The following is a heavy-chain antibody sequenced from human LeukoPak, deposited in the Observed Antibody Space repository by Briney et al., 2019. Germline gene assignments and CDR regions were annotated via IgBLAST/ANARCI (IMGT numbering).Heavy chain of an antibody. CDR3: ARGHGYSSGWYIDY. D-gene: IGHD6-19*01. V-gene: IGHV4-34*01. J-gene: IGHJ4*02. CDR2: INHSGST. CDR1: GGSISGYY. Sequence: PSETLSLTCAVYGGSISGYYWSWIRQPPGKGLEWIGEINHSGSTNYNPSLKSRVTISVDTSKNQFSLKLSSVTAADTAVYYCARGHGYSSGWYIDYWGQGTLVTVSS.